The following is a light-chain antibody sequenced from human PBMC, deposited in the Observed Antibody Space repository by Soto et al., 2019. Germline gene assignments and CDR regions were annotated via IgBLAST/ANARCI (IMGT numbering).Light chain of an antibody. Sequence: EIVMTPSPATLSVSPVEGANLSFRASQSVSTHLAWYQQIPGQAPRLLIYGTSTRVAGIPARFSGRGSGTEFTFTISSLQSEDFAVYHCQQYHDWPITCGQGTRLEIK. CDR2: GTS. CDR3: QQYHDWPIT. V-gene: IGKV3-15*01. J-gene: IGKJ5*01. CDR1: QSVSTH.